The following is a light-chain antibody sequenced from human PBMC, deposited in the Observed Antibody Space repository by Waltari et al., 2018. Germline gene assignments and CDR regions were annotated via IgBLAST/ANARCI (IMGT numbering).Light chain of an antibody. V-gene: IGLV3-21*02. CDR2: DDY. J-gene: IGLJ2*01. CDR1: RLGHRS. Sequence: SYVLTQPPSVSVAPGQTARVTCGGNRLGHRSRHWYQQKPGQAPVMVVHDDYNRPSGIPERFSGSNFGNTATLTINRVEAGDEADYYCQVWDSDSDHVVFGGGTRLTVL. CDR3: QVWDSDSDHVV.